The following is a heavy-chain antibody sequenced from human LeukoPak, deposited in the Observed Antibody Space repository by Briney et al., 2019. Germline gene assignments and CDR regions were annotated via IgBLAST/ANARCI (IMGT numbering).Heavy chain of an antibody. Sequence: PGGSLRLSCAASGFTFSSYEMNWVRQAPGKGLEWVSYISSSGSTIYYADSVKGRFTISRDNAKNSLYLQMDSLRAEDTAVYYCARTSAAAGTYDYWGQGTLVTVSS. D-gene: IGHD6-13*01. V-gene: IGHV3-48*03. J-gene: IGHJ4*02. CDR1: GFTFSSYE. CDR3: ARTSAAAGTYDY. CDR2: ISSSGSTI.